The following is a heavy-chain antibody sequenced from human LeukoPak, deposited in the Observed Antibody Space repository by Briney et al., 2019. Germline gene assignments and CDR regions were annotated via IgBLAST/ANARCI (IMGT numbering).Heavy chain of an antibody. Sequence: PSQTLSLTCTVSGGSISSGTYFWSWIRQPAGKGLEWIGRIYTSGSTDYNPSLKNRVTISIDTSKNQFSLKLSSVTALDTAVYYCARGMVRAFDIWGQGTMVTVSS. V-gene: IGHV4-61*02. CDR1: GGSISSGTYF. CDR2: IYTSGST. CDR3: ARGMVRAFDI. D-gene: IGHD2-8*01. J-gene: IGHJ3*02.